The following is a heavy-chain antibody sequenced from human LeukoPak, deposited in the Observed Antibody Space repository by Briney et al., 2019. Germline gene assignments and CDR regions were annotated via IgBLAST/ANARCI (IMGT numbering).Heavy chain of an antibody. CDR2: IKQDGSEK. CDR3: ARERDGRFFDY. CDR1: GFTFSSYW. J-gene: IGHJ4*02. D-gene: IGHD5-24*01. Sequence: GGSLRLSCAASGFTFSSYWMSWVRQAPGKGLEWVANIKQDGSEKYFVDSVRGRFTISRDNSKNSLHLQMNTLRAEDTAVYYCARERDGRFFDYWGQGTLVTVSS. V-gene: IGHV3-7*01.